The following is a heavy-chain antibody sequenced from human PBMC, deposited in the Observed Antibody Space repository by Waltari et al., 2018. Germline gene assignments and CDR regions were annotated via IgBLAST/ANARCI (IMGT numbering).Heavy chain of an antibody. CDR2: ISGGSDST. V-gene: IGHV3-23*01. D-gene: IGHD1-26*01. CDR1: GFIFSSYG. J-gene: IGHJ5*02. Sequence: EVQLLESGGDLIQRGGSLRLSCAASGFIFSSYGMSWVRQAPGNGLEWVSGISGGSDSTFYADFVKGRFTISRDNSKNTLYLQMNSLRVEDTALYYCARFSEGALNWFDHWGQGTLVTVSS. CDR3: ARFSEGALNWFDH.